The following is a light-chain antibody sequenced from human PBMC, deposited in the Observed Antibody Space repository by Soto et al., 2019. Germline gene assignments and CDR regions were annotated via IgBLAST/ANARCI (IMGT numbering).Light chain of an antibody. CDR2: DAS. Sequence: EIVLTQSPATLSLSPGERATLSCRASQSVSSYLAWYQQKPGQAPRLLIYDASNRATGIPLRFSGSGSATDFTLNISSLEPEDFAIYYCQQRSNWPPVTFGGGTKVEIK. CDR1: QSVSSY. J-gene: IGKJ4*01. CDR3: QQRSNWPPVT. V-gene: IGKV3-11*01.